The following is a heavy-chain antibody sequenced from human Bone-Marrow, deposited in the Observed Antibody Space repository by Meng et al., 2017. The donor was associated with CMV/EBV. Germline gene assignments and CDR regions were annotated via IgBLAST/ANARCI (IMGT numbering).Heavy chain of an antibody. D-gene: IGHD6-19*01. CDR2: INWNGGST. Sequence: GGSLRLSCAASGFTFSSYWMHWVRQAPGKGLEWVSGINWNGGSTGYADSVKGRFTISRDNAKNSLYLQMNSLRAEDTALYYCARGEGTLAVAGITPRGPWGQGTMVTVSS. CDR3: ARGEGTLAVAGITPRGP. V-gene: IGHV3-20*04. CDR1: GFTFSSYW. J-gene: IGHJ3*01.